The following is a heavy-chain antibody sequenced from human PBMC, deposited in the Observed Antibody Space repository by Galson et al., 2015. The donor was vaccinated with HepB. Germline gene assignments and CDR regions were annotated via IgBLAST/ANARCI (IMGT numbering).Heavy chain of an antibody. CDR3: AGSITFGGFIVMWYYFDY. D-gene: IGHD3-16*02. CDR1: GGSISSSSYY. V-gene: IGHV4-39*01. CDR2: IYYSGST. J-gene: IGHJ4*02. Sequence: LSLTCTVSGGSISSSSYYWGWIRQPPGKGLEWIGSIYYSGSTYYNPSLKSRVTISVDTSKNQFSLMLSSVTAADTAVYYCAGSITFGGFIVMWYYFDYCGQGTLVTVSS.